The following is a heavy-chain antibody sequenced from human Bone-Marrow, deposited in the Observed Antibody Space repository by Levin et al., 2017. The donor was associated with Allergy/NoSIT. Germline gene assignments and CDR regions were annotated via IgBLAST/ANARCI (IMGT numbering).Heavy chain of an antibody. D-gene: IGHD3-22*01. J-gene: IGHJ4*02. CDR1: GDSVSRGNYY. CDR3: AREVEDSSGYAFDH. V-gene: IGHV4-61*01. CDR2: IYNSGYA. Sequence: SETLSLTCTVSGDSVSRGNYYWSWIRQPPGKRLEWIGYIYNSGYANYSPSLKRRVTVSIDTSKNQFSLRLSSVTAADTAVYYCAREVEDSSGYAFDHWGQGTLVTVSS.